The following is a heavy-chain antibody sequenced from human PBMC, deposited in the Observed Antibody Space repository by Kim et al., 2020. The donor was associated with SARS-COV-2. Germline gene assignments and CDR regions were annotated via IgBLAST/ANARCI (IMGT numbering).Heavy chain of an antibody. CDR2: ISYDGSNK. J-gene: IGHJ4*01. V-gene: IGHV3-30*04. Sequence: GGSLRLSCAASGFTFSHQAIHWVRQAPGKGLEWVTVISYDGSNKNYADSVKGRFTISRDNAKNTVYLQMNSLRPEDTGVYYCAKDRTRITIFGVHDYWG. CDR1: GFTFSHQA. D-gene: IGHD3-3*01. CDR3: AKDRTRITIFGVHDY.